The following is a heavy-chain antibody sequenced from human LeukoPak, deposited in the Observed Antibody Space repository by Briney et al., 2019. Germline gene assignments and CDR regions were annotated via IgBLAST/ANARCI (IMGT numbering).Heavy chain of an antibody. V-gene: IGHV4-38-2*02. CDR3: ASFTSSGSFDP. CDR1: GYSISSGYY. D-gene: IGHD6-19*01. Sequence: SETLSLTCTASGYSISSGYYWGWIRQPPGKGLEWIGSIYHSGSTYYNPSLKSRVTISVDTSKNQFSLKLSSVTAADTAVYYCASFTSSGSFDPWGQGTLVTVSS. J-gene: IGHJ5*02. CDR2: IYHSGST.